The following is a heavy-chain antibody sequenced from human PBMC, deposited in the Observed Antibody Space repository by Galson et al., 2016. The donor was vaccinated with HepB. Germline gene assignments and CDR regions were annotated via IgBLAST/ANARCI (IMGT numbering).Heavy chain of an antibody. Sequence: PALVKPTQTLTLTCTFSGFSLDTSGVAVGWIRQPPGKALEWLGFIYWDDDKRYNPSLRTRLTITKDTSKNQVVLTMTNMAPVDTATYFCAHMAKAHLYNSGSYLVHTWFDPWGQGTLVAVSS. CDR2: IYWDDDK. CDR1: GFSLDTSGVA. D-gene: IGHD1-26*01. J-gene: IGHJ5*02. CDR3: AHMAKAHLYNSGSYLVHTWFDP. V-gene: IGHV2-5*02.